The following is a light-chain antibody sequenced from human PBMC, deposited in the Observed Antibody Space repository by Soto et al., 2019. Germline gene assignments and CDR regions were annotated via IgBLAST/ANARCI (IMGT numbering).Light chain of an antibody. J-gene: IGKJ4*01. CDR3: QQSYSTPLT. Sequence: DSQITQSPSSLSASVGDRVTITCRASQSISSYLNWYQQKPGKAPKLLIYAASSLQSGVPSRFSGSGSGTDFTPTISSLQPEDFATYYCQQSYSTPLTFGGGTKVDIK. CDR2: AAS. V-gene: IGKV1-39*01. CDR1: QSISSY.